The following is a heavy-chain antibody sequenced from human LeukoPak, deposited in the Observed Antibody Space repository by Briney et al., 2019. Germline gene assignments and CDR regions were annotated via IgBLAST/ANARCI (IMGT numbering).Heavy chain of an antibody. J-gene: IGHJ3*02. D-gene: IGHD3-22*01. CDR1: GFTFSNYA. CDR3: AKDHPDTMIVVAESAFDI. Sequence: HPGGSLRLSCAVSGFTFSNYAMNWVRQAPGKGLEWGSAISGGGESTYYADSVEGRFTISRDNSKNTLYLQMNSLRAEDTAVYYCAKDHPDTMIVVAESAFDIWGQGSMVTVSS. V-gene: IGHV3-23*01. CDR2: ISGGGEST.